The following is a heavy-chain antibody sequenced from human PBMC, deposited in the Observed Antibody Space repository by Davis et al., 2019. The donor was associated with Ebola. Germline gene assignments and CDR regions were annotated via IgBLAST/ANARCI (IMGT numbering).Heavy chain of an antibody. J-gene: IGHJ1*01. D-gene: IGHD6-19*01. CDR3: SRDAVSGRRYFQH. CDR2: IRSKAYGGTT. Sequence: PGGSLRLSCTASGFTFGDYGMSWFRQAPGKGLEWVGFIRSKAYGGTTEYAASVKGRFTISRDDSKSIAYLQMNSLKTEDTAVYYCSRDAVSGRRYFQHWGQGTLVTVSS. CDR1: GFTFGDYG. V-gene: IGHV3-49*03.